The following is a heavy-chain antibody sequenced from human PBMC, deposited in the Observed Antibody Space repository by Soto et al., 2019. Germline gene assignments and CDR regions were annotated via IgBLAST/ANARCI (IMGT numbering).Heavy chain of an antibody. CDR1: GVSISSGGYY. Sequence: QVQLQESGPGLVKPSQTLSLTCTVSGVSISSGGYYWSWIRQHPGKGLEWIGYIYYSGSTYYNPSLKSRVTISVDTSKNQFSLKLSSVTAADTAVYYCAREGITMDGDYFDYWGQGTLVTVSS. CDR3: AREGITMDGDYFDY. J-gene: IGHJ4*02. V-gene: IGHV4-31*03. D-gene: IGHD3-10*02. CDR2: IYYSGST.